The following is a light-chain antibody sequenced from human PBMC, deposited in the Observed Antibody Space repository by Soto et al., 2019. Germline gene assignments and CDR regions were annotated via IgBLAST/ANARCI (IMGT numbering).Light chain of an antibody. Sequence: DIVMTQSPLSLPVTPGEPASISCRSSQSLLHSNGYNYLDWYLQKPGQSPQLLIYLGSNRASGVTDRFSGSGSGTDFTLKISRVEADDVGVYYSMQDLKTHSNFGQGTRSEI. CDR1: QSLLHSNGYNY. CDR3: MQDLKTHSN. V-gene: IGKV2-28*01. CDR2: LGS. J-gene: IGKJ5*01.